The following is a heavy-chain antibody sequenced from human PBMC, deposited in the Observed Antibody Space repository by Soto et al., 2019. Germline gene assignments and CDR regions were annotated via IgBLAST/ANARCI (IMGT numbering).Heavy chain of an antibody. CDR2: ITSGADT. CDR3: AKAGQFDN. CDR1: GFTFSGYA. V-gene: IGHV3-23*01. Sequence: GGSLRLSCAASGFTFSGYAMSWVRQAPGKGLEWVSSITSGADTYYADAVKGRFTISRDNSNNTVSLQLNSLRAEDTALYYCAKAGQFDNWGQGTLVT. J-gene: IGHJ4*02.